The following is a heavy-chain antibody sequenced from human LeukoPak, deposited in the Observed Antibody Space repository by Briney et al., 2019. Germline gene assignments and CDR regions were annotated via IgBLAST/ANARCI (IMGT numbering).Heavy chain of an antibody. CDR2: INHSGST. V-gene: IGHV4-34*01. CDR3: ARGVSILWWWYGLHFDY. Sequence: SETLSLTCAVYGGSFSGYYWSWIRQPPGKGLEWIGEINHSGSTNYTPSLKSRVTISVDTSKNQFSLKLSSVTAADTAVYYCARGVSILWWWYGLHFDYWGQGTLVTVSS. D-gene: IGHD2-21*01. J-gene: IGHJ4*02. CDR1: GGSFSGYY.